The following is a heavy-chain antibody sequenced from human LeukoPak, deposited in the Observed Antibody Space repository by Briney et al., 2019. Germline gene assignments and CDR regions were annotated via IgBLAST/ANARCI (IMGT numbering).Heavy chain of an antibody. Sequence: RAASVKVSCKASGYTFTNYGISWVRQAPGQGLEWVGWISGNNGNTNYAHKVQGRVTMTTDTSTSTAYMELRSLRSDDTAVYSCARDWGYYDSSGYNYWGQGTLVTVSS. D-gene: IGHD3-22*01. CDR3: ARDWGYYDSSGYNY. CDR1: GYTFTNYG. CDR2: ISGNNGNT. J-gene: IGHJ4*02. V-gene: IGHV1-18*01.